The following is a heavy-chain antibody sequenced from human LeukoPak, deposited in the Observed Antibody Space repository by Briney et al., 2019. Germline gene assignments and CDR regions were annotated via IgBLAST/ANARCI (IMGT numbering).Heavy chain of an antibody. CDR3: ARASGGYENGGWFDP. D-gene: IGHD5-12*01. CDR2: IYYSGST. V-gene: IGHV4-31*03. CDR1: GGSISSGGYY. J-gene: IGHJ5*02. Sequence: PSETLSLTCTVSGGSISSGGYYWSWIRQHPGKGLEWIGYIYYSGSTYYDPSLKSRVTITVDTSKNQFSLKLSSVTAADTAVYYCARASGGYENGGWFDPWGQGTLVTVSS.